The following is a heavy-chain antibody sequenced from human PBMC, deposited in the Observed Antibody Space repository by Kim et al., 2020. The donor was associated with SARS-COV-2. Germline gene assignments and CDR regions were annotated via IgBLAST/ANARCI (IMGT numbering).Heavy chain of an antibody. Sequence: AESVKVRLTISRNHSKNTLYLQMNSLRAEDTAVYYCATVVFYYDAGYFKNWGQGTLVIVSS. D-gene: IGHD3-22*01. CDR3: ATVVFYYDAGYFKN. J-gene: IGHJ1*01. V-gene: IGHV3-66*01.